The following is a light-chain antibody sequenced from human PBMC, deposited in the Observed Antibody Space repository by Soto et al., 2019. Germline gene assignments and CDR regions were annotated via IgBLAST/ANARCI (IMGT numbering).Light chain of an antibody. J-gene: IGKJ4*01. CDR3: LQLNRYPLT. Sequence: DIQLTQSPSFLSASVGDRVTITCRASQPISNYLAWYQQKPGKAPELLIYSASTLQSGVPSRFSGSRSWTEFSLTIRALQPEDFATYYCLQLNRYPLTFGGGTKVDI. CDR2: SAS. CDR1: QPISNY. V-gene: IGKV1-9*01.